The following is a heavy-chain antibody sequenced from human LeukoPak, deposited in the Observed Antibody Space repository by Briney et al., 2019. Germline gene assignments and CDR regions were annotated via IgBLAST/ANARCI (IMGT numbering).Heavy chain of an antibody. CDR2: ISYDGSNE. CDR1: GFTFSRYA. Sequence: PGRSLRLSCAASGFTFSRYAMHWVRQAPGKGLEWVAVISYDGSNEYYAESVKGRFTISRDSSENTLYLEMNSLRVEDTAVYYCARVGYYSSGPFSYFDYWGQGTLVTVSS. CDR3: ARVGYYSSGPFSYFDY. V-gene: IGHV3-30-3*01. J-gene: IGHJ4*02. D-gene: IGHD3-10*01.